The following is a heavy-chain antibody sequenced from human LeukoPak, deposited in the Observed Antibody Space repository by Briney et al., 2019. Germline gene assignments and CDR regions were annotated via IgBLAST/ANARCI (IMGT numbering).Heavy chain of an antibody. CDR2: IYYSGST. CDR1: GGSISCYY. V-gene: IGHV4-59*08. Sequence: SETLSLTCTVSGGSISCYYWSWIRQPPGKGLAGIGYIYYSGSTNYNPSLKSRVTISVDTTKNQFSLKLRYVTAADTAVYYCARQFDSSSWYNWFDPWGQGTLVTVSS. CDR3: ARQFDSSSWYNWFDP. J-gene: IGHJ5*02. D-gene: IGHD6-13*01.